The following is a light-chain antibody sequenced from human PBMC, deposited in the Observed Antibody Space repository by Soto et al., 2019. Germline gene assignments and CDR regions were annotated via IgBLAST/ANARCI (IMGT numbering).Light chain of an antibody. CDR1: SSDVGGYNY. Sequence: QSALTQPASVSGSPGQSITISCTGASSDVGGYNYVSWYQQHPGKAPKLMIYAVSNRPSGVSNRFSGSKSGNTASLTISGLQAEDEADYYCGSYSSSSTLYVFGTGTKLTVL. CDR3: GSYSSSSTLYV. V-gene: IGLV2-14*03. CDR2: AVS. J-gene: IGLJ1*01.